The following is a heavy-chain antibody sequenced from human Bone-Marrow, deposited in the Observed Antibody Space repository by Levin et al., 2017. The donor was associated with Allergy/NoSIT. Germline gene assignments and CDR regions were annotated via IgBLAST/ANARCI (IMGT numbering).Heavy chain of an antibody. CDR2: IWLDGRSQ. J-gene: IGHJ6*02. V-gene: IGHV3-33*01. CDR1: GFTFRGYG. D-gene: IGHD1-26*01. Sequence: GESLKISCAASGFTFRGYGFHWVRQAPGKGLEWVAVIWLDGRSQHYADSVKGRFTISRDNSQNTLWLQMNSLRAEDTAIYYCARDIGQPDSYDYYSYGMDVWGQGTTVTVSS. CDR3: ARDIGQPDSYDYYSYGMDV.